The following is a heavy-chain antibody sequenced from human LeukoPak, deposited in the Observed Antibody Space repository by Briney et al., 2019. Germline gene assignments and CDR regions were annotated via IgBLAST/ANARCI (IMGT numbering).Heavy chain of an antibody. CDR1: GGTFSRFT. CDR3: ASSLRQWLDY. CDR2: INPSGGST. J-gene: IGHJ4*02. D-gene: IGHD6-19*01. V-gene: IGHV1-46*01. Sequence: ASVTVSCKASGGTFSRFTISWVRQAPGQGLEWMGIINPSGGSTSYAQKFQGRVTMTRDTSTSTVYMELSSLRSEDTAVYYCASSLRQWLDYWGQGTLVTVSS.